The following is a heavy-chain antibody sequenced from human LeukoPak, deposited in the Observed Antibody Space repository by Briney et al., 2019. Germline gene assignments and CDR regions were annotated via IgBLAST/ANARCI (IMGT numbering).Heavy chain of an antibody. CDR3: ARVKRSGYEYYFDY. CDR2: IYHSGST. V-gene: IGHV4-30-2*01. D-gene: IGHD5-12*01. Sequence: SETLSLTCAVSGGSISSGGYSWSWTRQPPGKGLEWIGYIYHSGSTYYNPSLKSRVTISVDRSKNQFSLKLSSVTAADTAVYYCARVKRSGYEYYFDYWGQGTLVTVSS. CDR1: GGSISSGGYS. J-gene: IGHJ4*02.